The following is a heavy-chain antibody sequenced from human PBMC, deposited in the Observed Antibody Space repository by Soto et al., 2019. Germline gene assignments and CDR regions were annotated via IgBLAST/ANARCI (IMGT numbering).Heavy chain of an antibody. V-gene: IGHV3-21*01. CDR3: VREDGVVGASSAFDS. CDR1: GFALSTYT. D-gene: IGHD1-26*01. CDR2: INSRSNYK. J-gene: IGHJ4*02. Sequence: GGSLRLSCVASGFALSTYTMNWVRQAPGTGLEWVASINSRSNYKYYSDSVKGRFTVSRDNAQNSLFLQMSRLGPEDTAVYYCVREDGVVGASSAFDSWGQGTLVTVSS.